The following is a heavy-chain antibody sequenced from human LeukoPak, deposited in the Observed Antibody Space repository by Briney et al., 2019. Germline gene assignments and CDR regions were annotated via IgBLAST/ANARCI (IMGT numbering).Heavy chain of an antibody. D-gene: IGHD5-12*01. CDR3: AREGYEASGYEA. V-gene: IGHV1-8*01. Sequence: GASVKVSCKASGYTFTSYDINWVRQATGQGLEWMGWMNPNIGNTSYAQKFQGRVTMTRNTSISTAYMELSSLRSEDTAVYYCAREGYEASGYEAWGQGTLVTVSS. J-gene: IGHJ5*02. CDR2: MNPNIGNT. CDR1: GYTFTSYD.